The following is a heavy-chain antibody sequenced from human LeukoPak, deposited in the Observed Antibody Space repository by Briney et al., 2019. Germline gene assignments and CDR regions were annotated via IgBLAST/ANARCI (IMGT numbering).Heavy chain of an antibody. J-gene: IGHJ4*02. CDR2: ISDTGGRT. D-gene: IGHD3-22*01. CDR3: AKRGVVIRVILVGFHKEAYYFDS. Sequence: PGGSLILSCAVSGITLSNYGMTWVRQAPGKGLEWVAGISDTGGRTNYADSVKGRFTISRDNPKNTLYLQMNSLRAEDTAVYFCAKRGVVIRVILVGFHKEAYYFDSWGQGALVTVSS. CDR1: GITLSNYG. V-gene: IGHV3-23*01.